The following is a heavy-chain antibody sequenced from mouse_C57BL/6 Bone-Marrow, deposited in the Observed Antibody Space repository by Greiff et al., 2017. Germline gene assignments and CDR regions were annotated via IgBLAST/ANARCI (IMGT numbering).Heavy chain of an antibody. CDR3: ARGFYYDYDGFAY. Sequence: EVKLQESGPGMVKPSQSLSLTCTVTGYSITSGYDWHWIRHFPGNKLEWMGYISYSGSTNYNPSLKSRISITHDTSKNHFFLKLNSVTTEDTATYYCARGFYYDYDGFAYWGQGTLVTVSA. CDR1: GYSITSGYD. J-gene: IGHJ3*01. D-gene: IGHD2-4*01. CDR2: ISYSGST. V-gene: IGHV3-1*01.